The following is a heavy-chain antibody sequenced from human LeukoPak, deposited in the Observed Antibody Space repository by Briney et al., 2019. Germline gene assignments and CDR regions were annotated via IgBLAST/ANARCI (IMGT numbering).Heavy chain of an antibody. CDR3: ASGLFDRGDY. J-gene: IGHJ4*02. V-gene: IGHV3-30*02. CDR1: GFTFDDYA. D-gene: IGHD3-9*01. Sequence: GGTLRLSCAASGFTFDDYAMHWVRQAPGKGLEWVAFIRYDGSNKYYADSVKGRFTISRDNSKNTLYLQMNSLRAEDTAVYYCASGLFDRGDYWGQGTLVTVSS. CDR2: IRYDGSNK.